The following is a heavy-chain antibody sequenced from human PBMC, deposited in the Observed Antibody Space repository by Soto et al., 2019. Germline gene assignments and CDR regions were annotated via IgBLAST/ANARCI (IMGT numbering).Heavy chain of an antibody. J-gene: IGHJ4*02. CDR1: EITFSTYW. CDR3: AGGSGWTEDH. CDR2: IKQDGSET. D-gene: IGHD6-19*01. Sequence: EVQLVESGGGLVQPGGSLRLSCAVSEITFSTYWMNWVRQAPGKGLEWVAIIKQDGSETHYVDSVKGRFAISRDNANKSFDLQMNSLRVEDTAVYYCAGGSGWTEDHWGQGTLVVVSS. V-gene: IGHV3-7*04.